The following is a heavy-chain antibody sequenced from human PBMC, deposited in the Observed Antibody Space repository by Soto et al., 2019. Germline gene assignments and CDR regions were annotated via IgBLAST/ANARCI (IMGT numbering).Heavy chain of an antibody. CDR1: GGSFSGYY. J-gene: IGHJ4*02. V-gene: IGHV4-34*01. CDR2: INHSGST. Sequence: SETLSLTCAVYGGSFSGYYWSWIRQPPGKGLEWIGEINHSGSTNYNPSLKSRVTISVDTSRNQFSLQLRSVTPEDTAVYYCVRDRRAVADYFDYWGQGTPVTVSS. D-gene: IGHD6-19*01. CDR3: VRDRRAVADYFDY.